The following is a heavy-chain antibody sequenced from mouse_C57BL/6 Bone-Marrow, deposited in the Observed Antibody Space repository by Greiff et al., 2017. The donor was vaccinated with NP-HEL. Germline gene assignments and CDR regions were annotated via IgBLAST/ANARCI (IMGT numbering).Heavy chain of an antibody. Sequence: EVKVEESGGGLVQPGGSMKLSCVASGFAFSNYWMNWVRQSPEKGLEWVAQIRLKSDNYATHYAESVKGRFTISRDDSKSSVYLQMNNLRAEDTGIDYCTGELRYLFAYWGQGTLVTVSA. V-gene: IGHV6-3*01. J-gene: IGHJ3*01. D-gene: IGHD1-1*01. CDR1: GFAFSNYW. CDR3: TGELRYLFAY. CDR2: IRLKSDNYAT.